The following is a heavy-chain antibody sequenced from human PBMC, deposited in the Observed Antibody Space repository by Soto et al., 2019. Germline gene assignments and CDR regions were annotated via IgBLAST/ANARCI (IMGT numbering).Heavy chain of an antibody. V-gene: IGHV4-39*02. J-gene: IGHJ3*02. CDR2: IYYDGNT. CDR3: ARTASRWYWDFDI. Sequence: QLQLQESGPGLMRPSETLSLTCSVSGGSLSSSDYYWGWIRQPPGKGLEWIGSIYYDGNTYYNPSIKNRVTISVDTSKNYFSLRLSSVTAADTALYYCARTASRWYWDFDIWGQGTVVTVSS. CDR1: GGSLSSSDYY. D-gene: IGHD6-13*01.